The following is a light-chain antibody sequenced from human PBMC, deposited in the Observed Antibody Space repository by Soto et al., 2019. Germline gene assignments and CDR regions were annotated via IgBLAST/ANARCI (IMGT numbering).Light chain of an antibody. Sequence: QSVLTQPPSVSAAPGQKVTISCSGSSSNIRNNYLSWYQQLPGTAPKLLIYDNNKRPSGIPDRLSGSKSGTSATLGITGLQTGDEADYYCGTWDSSLSVWVFGGGTKLTVL. J-gene: IGLJ3*02. CDR3: GTWDSSLSVWV. V-gene: IGLV1-51*01. CDR1: SSNIRNNY. CDR2: DNN.